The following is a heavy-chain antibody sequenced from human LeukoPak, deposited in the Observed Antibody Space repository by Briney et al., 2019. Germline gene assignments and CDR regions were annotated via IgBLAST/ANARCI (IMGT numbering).Heavy chain of an antibody. CDR1: GYSFTSYW. CDR3: ARAYYSRHHAFDI. D-gene: IGHD3-22*01. CDR2: IYPGDSDT. Sequence: GESLKISCKGSGYSFTSYWIGWVRQLPGKGLEWMGIIYPGDSDTRYSPSFQGQVTISADKSISTAYLQWSSLKASDTAMYYCARAYYSRHHAFDIWGQGTMVTVSS. V-gene: IGHV5-51*01. J-gene: IGHJ3*02.